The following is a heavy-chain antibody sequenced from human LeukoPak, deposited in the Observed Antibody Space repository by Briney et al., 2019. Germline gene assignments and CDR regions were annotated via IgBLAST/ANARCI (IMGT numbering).Heavy chain of an antibody. CDR3: ARLGIAVAGFDS. CDR1: GRSISSSTYY. D-gene: IGHD6-19*01. J-gene: IGHJ4*02. CDR2: IYYSGST. Sequence: KPSETLSLTCTVSGRSISSSTYYWGWIRQPPGKGLEWIGTIYYSGSTYYNPSLKSRVTMSVDTSKNQFSLKLSSVTAADTAVYYCARLGIAVAGFDSWGQGSLVTVSS. V-gene: IGHV4-39*07.